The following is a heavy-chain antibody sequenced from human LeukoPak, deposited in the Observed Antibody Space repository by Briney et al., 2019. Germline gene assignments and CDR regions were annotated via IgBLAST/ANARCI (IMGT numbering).Heavy chain of an antibody. CDR1: GFTFSTYS. CDR2: ISSSSSYI. Sequence: GGSLRLSCAASGFTFSTYSMNSVRQAPGRGLEWVSSISSSSSYIYYADSVKGRFTISRDSAKNSLYLQMNSLRAEDTAVYYCARDPVAGDVFDYWGQGTLVTVSS. CDR3: ARDPVAGDVFDY. J-gene: IGHJ4*02. D-gene: IGHD6-19*01. V-gene: IGHV3-21*01.